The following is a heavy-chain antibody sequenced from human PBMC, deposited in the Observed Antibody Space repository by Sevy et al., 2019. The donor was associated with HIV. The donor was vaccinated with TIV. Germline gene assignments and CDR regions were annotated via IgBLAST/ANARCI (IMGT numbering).Heavy chain of an antibody. J-gene: IGHJ4*02. V-gene: IGHV3-21*01. CDR2: ISSSGSYI. CDR3: ARVRPYDTRDFDY. Sequence: GGSLRLSCVASGFTFRSYTMKWVRQAPGKGLECVSSISSSGSYIYYADSVKGRFTISRDDAKNSLYLQTNTLRAEDAALYYCARVRPYDTRDFDYWGQGTLVTVSS. D-gene: IGHD3-22*01. CDR1: GFTFRSYT.